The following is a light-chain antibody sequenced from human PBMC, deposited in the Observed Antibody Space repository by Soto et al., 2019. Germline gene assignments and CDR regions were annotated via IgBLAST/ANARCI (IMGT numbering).Light chain of an antibody. CDR1: QTISSW. CDR3: KHYNSYSEA. J-gene: IGKJ1*01. CDR2: KAS. Sequence: DIQMTQSPSTLSGSVGDRVTITCRASQTISSWLAWYQQKPGKAPKLLIYKASTLKSGVQSRFSGSGSGTEFTLTIRSLQPDDFATYYCKHYNSYSEAFGQRTKVDI. V-gene: IGKV1-5*03.